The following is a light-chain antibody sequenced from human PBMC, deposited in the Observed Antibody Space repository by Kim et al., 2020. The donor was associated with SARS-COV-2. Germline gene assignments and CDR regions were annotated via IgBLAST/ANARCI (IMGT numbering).Light chain of an antibody. CDR1: SGYSNYK. Sequence: QPVLTQPPSASASLGASVTLTCTLSSGYSNYKVDWHQQRPGKGPRFVMRVGTGGIVGSKGDGVPDRFSVLGSGLNRYLTIKNIQEEDASDYHCGADHASGSNFVYVFGTGTKVTVL. J-gene: IGLJ1*01. V-gene: IGLV9-49*01. CDR3: GADHASGSNFVYV. CDR2: VGTGGIVG.